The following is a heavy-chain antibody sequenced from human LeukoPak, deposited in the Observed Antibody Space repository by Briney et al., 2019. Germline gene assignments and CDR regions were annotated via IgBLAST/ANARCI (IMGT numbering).Heavy chain of an antibody. V-gene: IGHV4-61*02. D-gene: IGHD2-2*01. CDR2: IYTSGST. CDR3: ARGPRVVPQGLPGYYFDY. J-gene: IGHJ4*02. CDR1: GGSISSGSYY. Sequence: PSETLSLTCTVSGGSISSGSYYWSWIRQPAGKGLEWIGRIYTSGSTNYNPSLKSRVTISVDTSKNQFSLKLSSVTAADTAVYYCARGPRVVPQGLPGYYFDYWGQGILVTVSS.